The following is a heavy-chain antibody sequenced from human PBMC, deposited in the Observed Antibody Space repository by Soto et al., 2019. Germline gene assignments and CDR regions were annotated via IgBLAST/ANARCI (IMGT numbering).Heavy chain of an antibody. CDR2: IFYNGGT. CDR3: ARGDHGPRRFYFDT. CDR1: GGSVNSGGYY. J-gene: IGHJ4*02. Sequence: SETLSLTCTVSGGSVNSGGYYWSWIRQPPGKGLEWIGFIFYNGGTSYNPSLGSRVTISADTSKTPFSLNLNFVTAADTAVYYCARGDHGPRRFYFDTWGQGTLATVSS. V-gene: IGHV4-61*03. D-gene: IGHD2-8*01.